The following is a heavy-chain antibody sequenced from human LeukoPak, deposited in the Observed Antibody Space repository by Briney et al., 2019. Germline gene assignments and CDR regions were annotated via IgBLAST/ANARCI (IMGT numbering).Heavy chain of an antibody. D-gene: IGHD3-22*01. V-gene: IGHV3-30*04. CDR2: ISYDGSNK. Sequence: GGSLRLSCAASGFTFSSYAMHWVRQAPGKGLEWVAVISYDGSNKYYADSVKGRFTISRDNSKNTLYLQMNSLRAEDTAVYYCARENGYYDSSGYFPYWGQGTLVTVSS. CDR1: GFTFSSYA. J-gene: IGHJ4*02. CDR3: ARENGYYDSSGYFPY.